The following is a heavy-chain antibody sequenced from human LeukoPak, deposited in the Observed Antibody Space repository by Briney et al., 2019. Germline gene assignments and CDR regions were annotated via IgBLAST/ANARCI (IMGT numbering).Heavy chain of an antibody. V-gene: IGHV3-11*01. J-gene: IGHJ4*02. D-gene: IGHD2-2*01. CDR3: AAKGYCSSTSCHTPDY. CDR2: ISSSGSTI. CDR1: GLTFSDYY. Sequence: GVLRLSCAASGLTFSDYYMSWIRQAPGKGLEWVSYISSSGSTIYYADSVKGRFTISRDNAKNSLYLQMNSLRAEDTAVYYCAAKGYCSSTSCHTPDYWGQGTLVTVSS.